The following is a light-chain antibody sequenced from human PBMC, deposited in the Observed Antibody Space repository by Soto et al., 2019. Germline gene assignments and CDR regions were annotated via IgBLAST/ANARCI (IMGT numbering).Light chain of an antibody. Sequence: DIQMTQAPPLLSASIGARVTITCRARQHIATSLSWFQHKVGKAPTLLIYGAYASQSGVPSRYSGSGSGTHFTLTISGLQPEDFATYYCQQSYSVPRTFGQRNRV. CDR2: GAY. J-gene: IGKJ1*01. CDR1: QHIATS. CDR3: QQSYSVPRT. V-gene: IGKV1-39*01.